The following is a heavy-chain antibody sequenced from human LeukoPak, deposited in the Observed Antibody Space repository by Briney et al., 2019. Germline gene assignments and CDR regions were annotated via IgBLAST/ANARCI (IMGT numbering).Heavy chain of an antibody. CDR3: ARDRYSTSWYGAFDI. J-gene: IGHJ3*02. D-gene: IGHD6-13*01. Sequence: SETLSLTCTVSGGSISNYYWSWIRQPPGKGLEWIGYIYYSGSTNYNPSLKSRVTISVDTSKNQFSLKLNSVTAADTAMYYCARDRYSTSWYGAFDIWGQGTMVTVSS. CDR1: GGSISNYY. CDR2: IYYSGST. V-gene: IGHV4-59*01.